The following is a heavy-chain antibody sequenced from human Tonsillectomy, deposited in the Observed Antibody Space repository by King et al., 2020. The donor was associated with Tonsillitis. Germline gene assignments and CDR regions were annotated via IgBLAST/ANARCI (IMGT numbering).Heavy chain of an antibody. V-gene: IGHV3-23*04. CDR3: AKIQFLEVVSTDY. CDR2: ISGSGGST. J-gene: IGHJ4*02. D-gene: IGHD2-15*01. Sequence: EVQLVESGGGLVQPGGSLRLSCAASGFTFSSYAMSWVRQAPGKGLEWVSGISGSGGSTYYADSVRGRFTISRDNSKNTLCLQMSSLRAEDTAVYYCAKIQFLEVVSTDYWGQGTLVTVSS. CDR1: GFTFSSYA.